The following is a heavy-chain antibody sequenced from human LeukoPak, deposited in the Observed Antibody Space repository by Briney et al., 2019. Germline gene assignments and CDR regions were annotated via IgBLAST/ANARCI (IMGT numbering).Heavy chain of an antibody. CDR3: ARAHYYGSGSYIPWFDP. J-gene: IGHJ5*02. Sequence: SQTLSLTCAISGDSVSSNSAAWNWIRQSPSRGLEWLGRTYYRSKWYNDYAVSVKSRITINPDTSKNQFSLQLNSVTPEATAVYYSARAHYYGSGSYIPWFDPWGQGTLVTVSS. CDR2: TYYRSKWYN. V-gene: IGHV6-1*01. CDR1: GDSVSSNSAA. D-gene: IGHD3-10*01.